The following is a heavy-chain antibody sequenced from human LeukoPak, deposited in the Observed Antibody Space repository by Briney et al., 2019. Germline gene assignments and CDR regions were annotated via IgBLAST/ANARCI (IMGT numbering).Heavy chain of an antibody. CDR2: ISATGTIT. J-gene: IGHJ4*02. D-gene: IGHD3-16*02. CDR1: GFTFNTYA. Sequence: PGGSLRLSCAASGFTFNTYALNWVRQVPGKGLEWVSGISATGTITYHADSVKGRFTISRDNSRNMLFVQMNSLRVEDTAVYYCAKVAGTVRSGSLYYFDYWGQGALVTVSS. CDR3: AKVAGTVRSGSLYYFDY. V-gene: IGHV3-23*01.